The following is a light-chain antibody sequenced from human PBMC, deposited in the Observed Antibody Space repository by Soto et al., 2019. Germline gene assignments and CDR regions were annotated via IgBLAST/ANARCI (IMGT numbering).Light chain of an antibody. CDR3: GSWDTSLSVVV. CDR1: TSNIGNNF. J-gene: IGLJ3*02. Sequence: QSVLTQPPSVSAAAGQRVTISCSGTTSNIGNNFVSWYQQFPRQSPKLLIYDNSKRPSGIPDRFSGSKSDTSGTLDITGLQPGDEADYYCGSWDTSLSVVVFGGGTKVT. V-gene: IGLV1-51*01. CDR2: DNS.